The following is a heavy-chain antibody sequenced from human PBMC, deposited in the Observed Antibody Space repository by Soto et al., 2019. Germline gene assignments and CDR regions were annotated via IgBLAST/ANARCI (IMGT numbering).Heavy chain of an antibody. J-gene: IGHJ6*02. D-gene: IGHD6-19*01. Sequence: QVPLVQSGGEVKKPGASVRVSCKASGYTFTTYGISWVRQAPGQGLEWLGLISAYNGNTNYAQKLQGRVTMTTDTSTSTAYMELRSLRSDDTDAYYCARDPIAGAAPDWNYYYGMDVWGQGTTVTVSS. V-gene: IGHV1-18*01. CDR3: ARDPIAGAAPDWNYYYGMDV. CDR1: GYTFTTYG. CDR2: ISAYNGNT.